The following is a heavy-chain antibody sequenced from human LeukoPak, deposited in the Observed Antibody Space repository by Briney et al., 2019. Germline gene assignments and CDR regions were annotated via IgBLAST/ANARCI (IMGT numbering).Heavy chain of an antibody. CDR1: GYTFTSYG. V-gene: IGHV1-18*01. CDR2: ISAYNGNT. CDR3: AREVLGTYYDFWSGYYTYNWFDP. D-gene: IGHD3-3*01. Sequence: ASVKVSCKASGYTFTSYGIGWVRQAPGQGLEWMGWISAYNGNTNYAQKLQGRVTMTTDTSTSTAYMELRSLRSDDTAVYYCAREVLGTYYDFWSGYYTYNWFDPWGQGTLVTVSS. J-gene: IGHJ5*02.